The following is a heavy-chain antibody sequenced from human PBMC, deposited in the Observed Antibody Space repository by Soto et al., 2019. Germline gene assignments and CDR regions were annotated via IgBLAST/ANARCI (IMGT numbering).Heavy chain of an antibody. V-gene: IGHV3-30*18. CDR2: ISYDGSNK. D-gene: IGHD6-13*01. Sequence: GGSLRLSCAASGFTFSSYGMHWVRQAPGKGLEWVAVISYDGSNKYYADSVKGRFTISRDNSKNTLYLQMNSLRAEDTAVYYCAKLLSSRPPNFDYWGQGTLVTVSS. J-gene: IGHJ4*02. CDR3: AKLLSSRPPNFDY. CDR1: GFTFSSYG.